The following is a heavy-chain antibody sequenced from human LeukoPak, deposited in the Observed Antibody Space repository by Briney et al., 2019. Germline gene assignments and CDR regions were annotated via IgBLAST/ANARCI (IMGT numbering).Heavy chain of an antibody. J-gene: IGHJ2*01. CDR2: ISSTSITM. CDR3: ARDMERSFWYFDL. D-gene: IGHD3-10*01. Sequence: HPGGSLRLSCAPDGFSFSGYDINWFRQAPGKGLEWVSYISSTSITMYYADSVKGRFTISRDNAKNSLYLQMNSLRAEDTAVYYCARDMERSFWYFDLWGRGTLVTVSS. CDR1: GFSFSGYD. V-gene: IGHV3-48*03.